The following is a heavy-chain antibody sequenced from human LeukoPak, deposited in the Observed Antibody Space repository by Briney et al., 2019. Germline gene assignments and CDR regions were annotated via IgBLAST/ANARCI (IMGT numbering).Heavy chain of an antibody. V-gene: IGHV1-18*01. CDR1: GYTFTSYG. J-gene: IGHJ3*02. Sequence: ASVKVSCKASGYTFTSYGISWVRQAPGQGLEWMGWISAYNGNTNYAQKLQGRVTMTTDTSTSTAYMELRSLRSDDTAVYYCARDEPLNYYDSSGYTRGVNAFDIWGQGTMVTVSS. CDR2: ISAYNGNT. D-gene: IGHD3-22*01. CDR3: ARDEPLNYYDSSGYTRGVNAFDI.